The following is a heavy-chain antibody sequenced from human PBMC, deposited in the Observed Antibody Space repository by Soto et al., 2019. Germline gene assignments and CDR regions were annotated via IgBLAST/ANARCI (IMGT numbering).Heavy chain of an antibody. J-gene: IGHJ4*02. CDR3: KGHYHGSGTYPHF. V-gene: IGHV3-23*01. Sequence: EVQLLESGGDFVHPGGSARLSCAASGFSFTTYAFDWVRQTPGRGLEWVAGLGGNSRSAYYAESVEGRFTISRDNSRNTVFLQMNTLRVEDSATYYCKGHYHGSGTYPHFWGQGTLVTVAP. CDR2: LGGNSRSA. D-gene: IGHD3-10*01. CDR1: GFSFTTYA.